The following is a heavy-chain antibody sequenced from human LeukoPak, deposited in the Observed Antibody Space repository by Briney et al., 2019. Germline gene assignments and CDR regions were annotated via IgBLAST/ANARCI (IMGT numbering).Heavy chain of an antibody. V-gene: IGHV4-59*01. CDR3: ARAWGDIVVVPAAPYGMDV. D-gene: IGHD2-2*01. CDR1: GGSISTYY. J-gene: IGHJ6*02. Sequence: SETLSLTCTVSGGSISTYYWSWIRQPPGKGLEWIGYIYYSGSTSYNPSLKSRVTISVDTSKNQFSLKLTSVTAADTAVYYCARAWGDIVVVPAAPYGMDVWGQGTTVTVSS. CDR2: IYYSGST.